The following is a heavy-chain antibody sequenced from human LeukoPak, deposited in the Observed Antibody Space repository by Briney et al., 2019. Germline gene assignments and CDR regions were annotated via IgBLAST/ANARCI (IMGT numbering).Heavy chain of an antibody. Sequence: GASVKVSCKASGYTFTNFDINWVRQAPGQGLEWMGWMNPVSGNAGSAQKFQGRVTLTGDTSISTAYMELSRLRSDDTAVYYCASQYSSSSRLYFQHWGQGTLVTVSS. D-gene: IGHD6-13*01. V-gene: IGHV1-8*01. J-gene: IGHJ1*01. CDR2: MNPVSGNA. CDR1: GYTFTNFD. CDR3: ASQYSSSSRLYFQH.